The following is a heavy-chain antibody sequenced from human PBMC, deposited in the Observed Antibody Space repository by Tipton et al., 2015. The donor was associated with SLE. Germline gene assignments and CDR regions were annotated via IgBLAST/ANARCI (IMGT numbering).Heavy chain of an antibody. J-gene: IGHJ6*02. V-gene: IGHV3-74*01. CDR2: INTYGIST. D-gene: IGHD2-2*01. CDR3: ARGCPSRILTSDLYTARGGMHV. CDR1: GFAFSSYW. Sequence: GSLRLSCAASGFAFSSYWMYWVRQVPGKGLVWVSRINTYGISTSYADSVKGRFTISRDNPKNTLHLEMNSLRAEDTAVYDCARGCPSRILTSDLYTARGGMHVCGQGTTVPVSS.